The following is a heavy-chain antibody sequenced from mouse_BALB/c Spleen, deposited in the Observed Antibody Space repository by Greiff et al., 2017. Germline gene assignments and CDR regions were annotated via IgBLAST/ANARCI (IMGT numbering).Heavy chain of an antibody. V-gene: IGHV3-8*02. D-gene: IGHD2-3*01. CDR2: ISYSGST. J-gene: IGHJ2*01. CDR3: ARNPSRDGFFDD. Sequence: EVKVEESGPSLVKPSQTLSLTCSVTGDSITSGYWNWIRKFPGNKLEYMGYISYSGSTYYNPSLKSRISITRDTSKNQYYLQLNSVTTEDTATYYCARNPSRDGFFDDWGQGTTLTVSS. CDR1: GDSITSGY.